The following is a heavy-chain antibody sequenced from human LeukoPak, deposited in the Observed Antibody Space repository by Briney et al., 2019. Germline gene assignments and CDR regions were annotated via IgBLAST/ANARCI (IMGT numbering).Heavy chain of an antibody. D-gene: IGHD2-15*01. CDR2: IYYSGTT. CDR1: GGSITSNSYY. CDR3: ARLSRSGGSCSCLFHY. Sequence: SETLSLICTVSGGSITSNSYYWAWIRQPPGKGLEWLGSIYYSGTTYYNPSLASRVTISVDTSKNQFSLKLNSVTASDTAVYYCARLSRSGGSCSCLFHYWGHGTLVTVSS. J-gene: IGHJ4*01. V-gene: IGHV4-39*01.